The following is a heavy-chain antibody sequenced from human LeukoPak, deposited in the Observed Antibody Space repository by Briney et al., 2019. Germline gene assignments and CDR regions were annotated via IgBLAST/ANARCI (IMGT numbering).Heavy chain of an antibody. CDR1: GGSISSSSYY. D-gene: IGHD2-15*01. CDR2: IYYSGST. Sequence: SETLSLTCTVSGGSISSSSYYWGWIRQPPGKGLEWIGSIYYSGSTYYNPSLKSRVTISVDTSKNQFSLKLSSVTAADTAVYYRVRVVVAASAEFDYWGQGTLVTVSS. V-gene: IGHV4-39*01. CDR3: VRVVVAASAEFDY. J-gene: IGHJ4*02.